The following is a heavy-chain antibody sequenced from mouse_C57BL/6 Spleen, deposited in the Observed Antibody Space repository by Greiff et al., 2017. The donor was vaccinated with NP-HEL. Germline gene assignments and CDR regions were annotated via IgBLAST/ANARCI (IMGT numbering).Heavy chain of an antibody. V-gene: IGHV1-18*01. CDR3: ARFTTVVGGYFDV. Sequence: VQLQQSGPELVKPGASVKIPCKASGYTFTDYNLDWVKQSHGQSLEWIGDINPNNGGTIYNQKFKGKATLTVDKSSSTAYMELRSLTSEDTAVYYCARFTTVVGGYFDVWGTGTTVTVSS. D-gene: IGHD1-1*01. J-gene: IGHJ1*03. CDR2: INPNNGGT. CDR1: GYTFTDYN.